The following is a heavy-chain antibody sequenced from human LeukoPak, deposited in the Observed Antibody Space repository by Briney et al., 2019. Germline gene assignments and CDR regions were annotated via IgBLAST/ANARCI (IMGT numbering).Heavy chain of an antibody. D-gene: IGHD5-18*01. Sequence: GGSLRLSCAASGFTFSSYGMHWVSQAPGKGLEWVAFIRYDGSNKYYADSVKGRFIISRDNSKNTLYLQMNSLRAEDTAVYYCAKGSQLWLLAYWGQGTLVTVSS. CDR3: AKGSQLWLLAY. V-gene: IGHV3-30*02. CDR1: GFTFSSYG. J-gene: IGHJ4*02. CDR2: IRYDGSNK.